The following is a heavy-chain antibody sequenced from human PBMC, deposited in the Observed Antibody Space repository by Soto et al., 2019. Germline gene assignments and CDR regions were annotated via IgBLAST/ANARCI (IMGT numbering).Heavy chain of an antibody. Sequence: QVQLVQSGAEVKTPGSSVKVSCKASAGTFSSYAINWVRQAPGQGLEWMGGIIPVFGTPNYAQNFQGRVTITADESTATAYMELSSLRSDDTAVYYCARGMKAGYCIRSSCLGWFDPWGQGTLVTVSS. J-gene: IGHJ5*02. CDR1: AGTFSSYA. D-gene: IGHD2-2*01. CDR2: IIPVFGTP. CDR3: ARGMKAGYCIRSSCLGWFDP. V-gene: IGHV1-69*12.